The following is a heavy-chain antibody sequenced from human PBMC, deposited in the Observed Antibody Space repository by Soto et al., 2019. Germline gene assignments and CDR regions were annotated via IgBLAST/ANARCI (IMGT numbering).Heavy chain of an antibody. Sequence: SETLSLTCTVSGDSIGGVGYWSWIRQFPGRGLEWIGCISSSGSTYYIPALNNRISLSLDTSQNQFSLKLLSVTAADTAIYYCARSGVTGIVIPSHWFDPWGQGTLVTVSS. CDR1: GDSIGGVGY. V-gene: IGHV4-31*03. J-gene: IGHJ5*02. D-gene: IGHD2-21*02. CDR3: ARSGVTGIVIPSHWFDP. CDR2: ISSSGST.